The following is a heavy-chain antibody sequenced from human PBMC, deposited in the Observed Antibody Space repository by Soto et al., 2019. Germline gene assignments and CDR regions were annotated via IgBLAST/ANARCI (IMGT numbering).Heavy chain of an antibody. Sequence: QVQLVESGGGVVQPGRSLRLSCAASGFTFSSYGMHWVRQAPGKGLEWVAVISYDGSNKYYADSVKGRFTLSRDNSKNTLYLQMNSLRAEDTALYYCAKILGIWDYWCQGTLVTVSS. J-gene: IGHJ4*02. D-gene: IGHD3-16*01. CDR1: GFTFSSYG. V-gene: IGHV3-30*18. CDR3: AKILGIWDY. CDR2: ISYDGSNK.